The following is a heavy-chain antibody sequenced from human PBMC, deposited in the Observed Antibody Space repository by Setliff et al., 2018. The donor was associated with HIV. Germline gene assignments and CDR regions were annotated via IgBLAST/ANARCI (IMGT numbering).Heavy chain of an antibody. V-gene: IGHV4-4*08. CDR1: GDSISTYY. D-gene: IGHD3-16*01. CDR3: ARELGASPHDVFDI. Sequence: SETLSLTCTVSGDSISTYYWSWIRQPPGKGLEWIGYIYTSGSTNYNPSLKGRVTISKETSKNHFSLKLTSVTAADTAVYYCARELGASPHDVFDIWGQGTMVTVSS. CDR2: IYTSGST. J-gene: IGHJ3*02.